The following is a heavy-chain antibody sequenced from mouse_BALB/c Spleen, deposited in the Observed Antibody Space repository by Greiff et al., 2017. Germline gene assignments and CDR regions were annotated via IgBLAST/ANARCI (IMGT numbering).Heavy chain of an antibody. V-gene: IGHV1-66*01. Sequence: QVQLQQSGPELVKPGASVKISCKASGYSFTSYYIHWVKQRPGQGLEWIGWIFPGSGNTKYNEKFKGKATLTADTSSSTAYMQLSSLTSEDSAVYFCARGNVDGTFAYWGQGTLVTVSA. CDR1: GYSFTSYY. CDR2: IFPGSGNT. J-gene: IGHJ3*01. CDR3: ARGNVDGTFAY. D-gene: IGHD2-3*01.